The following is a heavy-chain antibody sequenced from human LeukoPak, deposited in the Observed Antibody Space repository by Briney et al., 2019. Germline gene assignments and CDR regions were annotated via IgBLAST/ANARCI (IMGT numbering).Heavy chain of an antibody. CDR2: ISTNKGNT. Sequence: SVKVSCKASGYTFTSYGISWVRQAPGQGLEWMGWISTNKGNTNYAQRLQGRVTMTTDTSTSTAYMELRSLRSDDTAIYYCVRDIQWRFDPWGQGTVVTVSS. J-gene: IGHJ5*02. CDR1: GYTFTSYG. D-gene: IGHD2-8*01. CDR3: VRDIQWRFDP. V-gene: IGHV1-18*01.